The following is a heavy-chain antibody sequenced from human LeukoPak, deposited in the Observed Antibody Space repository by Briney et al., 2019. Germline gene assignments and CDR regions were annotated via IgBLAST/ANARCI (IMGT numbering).Heavy chain of an antibody. D-gene: IGHD2/OR15-2a*01. J-gene: IGHJ5*02. CDR3: ARVLGKLRIGGQGWFDP. V-gene: IGHV4-38-2*02. Sequence: SETLSLTCTVSGYSISSGDYWGWIRQPPGKGLEWIGSIYHSGSTYYNPSLKSRVTISVDTSKNQFSLKLSSVTAADTAVYYCARVLGKLRIGGQGWFDPWGQGTLVTVSS. CDR1: GYSISSGDY. CDR2: IYHSGST.